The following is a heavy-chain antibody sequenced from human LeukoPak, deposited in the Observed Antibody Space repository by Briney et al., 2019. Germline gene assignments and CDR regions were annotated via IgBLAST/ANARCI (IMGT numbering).Heavy chain of an antibody. CDR1: GGSFSGYY. CDR2: INHSGST. CDR3: ARTLPRYSSSWYYFDY. J-gene: IGHJ4*02. V-gene: IGHV4-34*01. Sequence: PSETLSLTCAVYGGSFSGYYWSWIRQPPGKGLEWIGEINHSGSTNYNPSLKSRVTISVDTSKNQFSLKLSSVTAADTAVYYCARTLPRYSSSWYYFDYWGQGTLVTVSS. D-gene: IGHD6-13*01.